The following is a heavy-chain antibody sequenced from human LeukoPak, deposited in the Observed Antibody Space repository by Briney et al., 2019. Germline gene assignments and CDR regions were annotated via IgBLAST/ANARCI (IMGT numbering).Heavy chain of an antibody. Sequence: TSETLSLTCAVYGGSFSGYYWSWIRQPPGKGLEWIGEINHSGSTNYNPSLKSRVTISVDTSKNQFSLKLSSVTAADTAVYYCARSYYGSGSYYNDYYYYYMDVWGKGTTVTISS. CDR1: GGSFSGYY. D-gene: IGHD3-10*01. J-gene: IGHJ6*03. CDR3: ARSYYGSGSYYNDYYYYYMDV. V-gene: IGHV4-34*01. CDR2: INHSGST.